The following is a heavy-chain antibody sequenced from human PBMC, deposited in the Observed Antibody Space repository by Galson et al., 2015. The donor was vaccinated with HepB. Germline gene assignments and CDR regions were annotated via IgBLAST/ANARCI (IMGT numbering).Heavy chain of an antibody. Sequence: SLRLSCAASGFTFSDYYMSWIRQAPGKGLEWVSYISSSGSTIYYADSVKGRFTISRDNAKNSLYLQMNSLRAEDTAVYYCASYSSSWYRYYYYYGMDVWGQGTTVTVSS. V-gene: IGHV3-11*01. CDR1: GFTFSDYY. J-gene: IGHJ6*02. CDR2: ISSSGSTI. D-gene: IGHD6-13*01. CDR3: ASYSSSWYRYYYYYGMDV.